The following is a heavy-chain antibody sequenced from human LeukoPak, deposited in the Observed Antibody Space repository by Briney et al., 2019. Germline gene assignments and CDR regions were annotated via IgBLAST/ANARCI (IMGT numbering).Heavy chain of an antibody. Sequence: ASVKVSCKTSGYTFTDYDINWVRQAPGQGLEWMGWINPNSGGTNYAQKFQGRVTMTRDTSISTAYMELSRLRSDDTAVYYCARWGTWRLFGVPSWGQGTLVTVSS. CDR2: INPNSGGT. J-gene: IGHJ4*02. D-gene: IGHD3-3*01. CDR3: ARWGTWRLFGVPS. CDR1: GYTFTDYD. V-gene: IGHV1-2*02.